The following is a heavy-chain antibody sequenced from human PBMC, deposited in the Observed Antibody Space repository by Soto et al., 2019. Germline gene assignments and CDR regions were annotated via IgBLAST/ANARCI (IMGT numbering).Heavy chain of an antibody. J-gene: IGHJ6*03. D-gene: IGHD3-3*01. CDR1: GGSFSGYY. CDR3: ARGQGVSYDFWSGPLGDYYYMDV. Sequence: SETLSLTCAVYGGSFSGYYWSWIRQPPGKGLEWIGEINHSGSTNYNPSLKSRVTISVDTSKNQFSLKLSSVTAADTAVYYCARGQGVSYDFWSGPLGDYYYMDVWGKGTTVTVSS. CDR2: INHSGST. V-gene: IGHV4-34*01.